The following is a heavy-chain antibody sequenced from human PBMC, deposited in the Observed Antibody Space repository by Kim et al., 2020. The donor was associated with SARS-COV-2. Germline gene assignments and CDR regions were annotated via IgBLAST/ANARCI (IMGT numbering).Heavy chain of an antibody. D-gene: IGHD2-21*01. CDR1: GASISSGGNY. J-gene: IGHJ4*02. CDR2: IDYSGST. V-gene: IGHV4-31*03. CDR3: VRGRRDCYNYFDY. Sequence: SETLSLTCTVSGASISSGGNYWSWIRQHQGKGLEWIAYIDYSGSTDDNPSVKSRLIISLDKSKNQISLKLSSVTAADTAVYYCVRGRRDCYNYFDYWGQGTLVTVSS.